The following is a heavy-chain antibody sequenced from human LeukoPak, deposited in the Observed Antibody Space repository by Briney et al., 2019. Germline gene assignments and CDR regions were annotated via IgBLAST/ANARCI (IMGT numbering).Heavy chain of an antibody. Sequence: PGRSLRLSCAASGSTFSSYAMHWVRQAPGKGLEWVAVISYVGSNKYYADSVKGRFTISRDNSKNTLNLQMNSLRAEDTAVYYCARNSLTVTTGSPFDYWGQGTLVTVSS. D-gene: IGHD4-17*01. J-gene: IGHJ4*02. CDR1: GSTFSSYA. CDR2: ISYVGSNK. CDR3: ARNSLTVTTGSPFDY. V-gene: IGHV3-30-3*01.